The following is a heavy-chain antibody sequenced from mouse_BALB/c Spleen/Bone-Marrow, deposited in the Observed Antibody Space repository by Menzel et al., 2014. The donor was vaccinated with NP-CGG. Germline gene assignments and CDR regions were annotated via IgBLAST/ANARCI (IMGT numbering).Heavy chain of an antibody. CDR3: ARHAYYDQTEVSFVY. V-gene: IGHV5-9-2*01. CDR1: GFTFSNYG. D-gene: IGHD2-4*01. Sequence: EVKLVESGGGLVKSGGSLKLSCAASGFTFSNYGMSWVRQTPEKRLEWVATISGGGSYTFYSDSVKGRFTISRDNAKNNLYLQLSSLMSEDTALYYCARHAYYDQTEVSFVYWGQGTLVTVSA. CDR2: ISGGGSYT. J-gene: IGHJ3*01.